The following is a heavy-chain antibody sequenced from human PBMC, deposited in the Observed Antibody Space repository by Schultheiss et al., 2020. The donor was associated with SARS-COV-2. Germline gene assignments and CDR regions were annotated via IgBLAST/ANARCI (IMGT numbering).Heavy chain of an antibody. J-gene: IGHJ4*02. Sequence: SQTLSLTCAVYGGSFSGYYWSWIRQPPGKGLEWIGEINHSGSTNYNPSLKSRVTISVDTSKNQFSLKLSSVTAADTAVYYCARLCLVYQPIDKGPTGWGQGTLVTVSS. CDR1: GGSFSGYY. V-gene: IGHV4-34*01. CDR2: INHSGST. CDR3: ARLCLVYQPIDKGPTG. D-gene: IGHD2-2*01.